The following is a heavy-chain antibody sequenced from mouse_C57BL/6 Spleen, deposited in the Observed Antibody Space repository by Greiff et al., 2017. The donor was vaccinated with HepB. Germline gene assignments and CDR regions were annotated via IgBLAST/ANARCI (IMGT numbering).Heavy chain of an antibody. CDR3: ARDDGSSPAMDY. CDR2: INPNNGGT. V-gene: IGHV1-26*01. J-gene: IGHJ4*01. Sequence: EVQLQQSGPELVKPGASVKISCKASGYTFTDYYMNWVKQSHGKSLEWIGDINPNNGGTSYNQKFKGKATLTVDKSSSTAYMELRSLTSEDSAVYYCARDDGSSPAMDYWGQGTSVTVSS. D-gene: IGHD1-1*01. CDR1: GYTFTDYY.